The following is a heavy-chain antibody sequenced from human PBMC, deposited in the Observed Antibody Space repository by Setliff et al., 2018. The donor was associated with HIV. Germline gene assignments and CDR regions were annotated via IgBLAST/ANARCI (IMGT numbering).Heavy chain of an antibody. CDR1: GFTFSTYA. Sequence: GGSLRLSCAASGFTFSTYAMGWVRQAAGKGLEWVSTIGAVGTPTYYADSVKGRFTISRDNSKNTLYLQINSLRGEDTAVYYCAKGGSSWSRFDYWGQGTLVTVSS. D-gene: IGHD6-13*01. J-gene: IGHJ4*02. CDR3: AKGGSSWSRFDY. V-gene: IGHV3-23*01. CDR2: IGAVGTPT.